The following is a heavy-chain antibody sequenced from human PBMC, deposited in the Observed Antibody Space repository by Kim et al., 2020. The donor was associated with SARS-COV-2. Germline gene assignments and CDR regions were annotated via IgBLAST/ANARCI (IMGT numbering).Heavy chain of an antibody. V-gene: IGHV1-24*01. CDR1: GYTLTELS. Sequence: ASVKVSCKVSGYTLTELSMHWVRQAPGKGLEWMGGFDPEDGETIYAQKFQGRVTMTEDTSTDTAYMELSSLRSEDTAVYYCATGYGDYDPRVGLDYWGQGTLGTVSS. D-gene: IGHD4-17*01. CDR3: ATGYGDYDPRVGLDY. CDR2: FDPEDGET. J-gene: IGHJ4*02.